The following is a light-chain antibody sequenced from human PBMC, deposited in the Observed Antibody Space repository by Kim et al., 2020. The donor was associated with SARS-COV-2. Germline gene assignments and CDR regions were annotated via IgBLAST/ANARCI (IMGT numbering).Light chain of an antibody. CDR3: LQHNIYPPT. V-gene: IGKV1-17*01. CDR2: SAS. J-gene: IGKJ2*01. CDR1: QGIRNE. Sequence: SASVGNRVSITCRGSQGIRNELGWYQQKPGKAPKRLIYSASTLQSGVPSRFSGSGYGTEFTLTISSLQPEDFATYYCLQHNIYPPTFGQGTKLEI.